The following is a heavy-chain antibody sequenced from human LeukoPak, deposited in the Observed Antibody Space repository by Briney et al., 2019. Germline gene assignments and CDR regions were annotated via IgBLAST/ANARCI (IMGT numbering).Heavy chain of an antibody. J-gene: IGHJ3*02. CDR1: GGSISSYY. D-gene: IGHD3-10*01. V-gene: IGHV4-59*01. CDR3: ARVDSMVRGDDAFDI. Sequence: SETLSLTCTVSGGSISSYYWSWIRQPPGKGLEWIGYIYYSGSTNYNPSLKSRVTISVDTSKNQFSLKLSSVTAADTAVYYCARVDSMVRGDDAFDIWGQGTMVTVSS. CDR2: IYYSGST.